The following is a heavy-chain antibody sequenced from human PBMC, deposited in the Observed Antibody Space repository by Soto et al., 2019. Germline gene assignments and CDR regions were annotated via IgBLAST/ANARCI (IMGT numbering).Heavy chain of an antibody. CDR3: ARATDDFWSGYNAFDI. J-gene: IGHJ3*02. CDR1: GFTFSSYS. V-gene: IGHV3-21*01. CDR2: ISSSSSYI. D-gene: IGHD3-3*01. Sequence: GSLRLSCAASGFTFSSYSMNWVRQAPGKGLEWVSSISSSSSYIYYADSVKGRFTISRDNAKNSLYLQMNSLRAEDTAVYYCARATDDFWSGYNAFDIWGQGTMVTVSS.